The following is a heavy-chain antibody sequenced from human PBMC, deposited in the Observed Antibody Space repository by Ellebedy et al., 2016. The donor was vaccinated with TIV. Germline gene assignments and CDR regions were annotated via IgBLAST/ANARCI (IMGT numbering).Heavy chain of an antibody. J-gene: IGHJ4*02. V-gene: IGHV4-4*07. CDR3: ARDLYYYDSSGYYYGGFNY. CDR1: RDSTVSYY. Sequence: SETLSLTCTVSRDSTVSYYWSWIRQPAGKGLEWIGRMYTSGTANYNPSLGSRVTISLDTSKNQFSLKLSSVTAADTAVYYCARDLYYYDSSGYYYGGFNYWGQGTLVTVSS. D-gene: IGHD3-22*01. CDR2: MYTSGTA.